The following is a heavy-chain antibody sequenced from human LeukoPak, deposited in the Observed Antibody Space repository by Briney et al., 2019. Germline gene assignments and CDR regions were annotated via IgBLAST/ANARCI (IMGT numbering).Heavy chain of an antibody. CDR1: GFTFSSHA. CDR2: ISDSGDTT. V-gene: IGHV3-23*01. D-gene: IGHD2/OR15-2a*01. Sequence: GGSLRLSCAASGFTFSSHAMSWVRQAPGKGLERVSGISDSGDTTYHADSVKGRFTISRDNSKNTLYLQMSSLRAEDTAVYYCARSPFGAHSSYFDYWGQGTLVTLSS. J-gene: IGHJ4*02. CDR3: ARSPFGAHSSYFDY.